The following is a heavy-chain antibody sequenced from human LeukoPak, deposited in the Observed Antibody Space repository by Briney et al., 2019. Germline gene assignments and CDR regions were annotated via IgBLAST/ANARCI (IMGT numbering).Heavy chain of an antibody. CDR2: MYSRGDT. CDR1: GFTVSDNY. J-gene: IGHJ5*02. Sequence: GGSLRLSCAASGFTVSDNYMSWVRQAPGKGLEWVSVMYSRGDTYYAKSVKGRFTFSRDISKSTLYLQMNGLRTEDTAMYYCARDAPQVPAAGVLASWGQGTLVIVSS. D-gene: IGHD6-13*01. V-gene: IGHV3-53*01. CDR3: ARDAPQVPAAGVLAS.